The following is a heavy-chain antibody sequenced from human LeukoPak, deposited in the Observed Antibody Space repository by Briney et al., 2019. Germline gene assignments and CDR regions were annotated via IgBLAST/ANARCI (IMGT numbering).Heavy chain of an antibody. CDR1: GYTFTSYA. CDR3: ARGSSGWYSYGMDV. CDR2: ISAGNGNT. J-gene: IGHJ6*02. Sequence: GASVKVSCKASGYTFTSYAIHWVRQAPGQRLEWMGWISAGNGNTKYSQNFQGRVTFISNTSATTAFMELSSLRSEDAAVYYCARGSSGWYSYGMDVWGQGTTVTVSS. D-gene: IGHD6-19*01. V-gene: IGHV1-3*01.